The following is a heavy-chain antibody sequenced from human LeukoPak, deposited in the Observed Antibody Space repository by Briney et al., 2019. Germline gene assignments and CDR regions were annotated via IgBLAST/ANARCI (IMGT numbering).Heavy chain of an antibody. CDR3: ATEALDDSDSYFEY. CDR1: GYIFTSYY. J-gene: IGHJ4*02. D-gene: IGHD3-10*01. CDR2: INPSGGST. Sequence: ASVKVSCKASGYIFTSYYIQWVRQAPGQGLEWMGIINPSGGSTSYAQKFQGRVTMTRDTSTNTIYMDLSSLRSEDTAVYYCATEALDDSDSYFEYWGQGTLVTVSS. V-gene: IGHV1-46*01.